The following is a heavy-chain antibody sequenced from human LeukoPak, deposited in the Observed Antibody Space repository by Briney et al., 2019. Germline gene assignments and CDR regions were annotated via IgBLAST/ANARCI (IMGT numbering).Heavy chain of an antibody. CDR2: IDTNTGSP. CDR3: AIHLFDSSGYFSY. CDR1: GYTFSSCA. D-gene: IGHD3-22*01. Sequence: ASVKVSCKASGYTFSSCAINWVRQAPGQGLEYMGWIDTNTGSPTFAQGFTGRYVFSLDTSVSTAYLQISSLKAEDTAVYYCAIHLFDSSGYFSYWGQGAQVTVSS. J-gene: IGHJ4*02. V-gene: IGHV7-4-1*02.